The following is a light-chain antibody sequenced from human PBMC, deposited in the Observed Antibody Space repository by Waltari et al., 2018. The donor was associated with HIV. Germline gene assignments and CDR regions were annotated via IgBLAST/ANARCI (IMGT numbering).Light chain of an antibody. V-gene: IGLV1-40*01. CDR3: QSFDSSLTTSGVI. Sequence: QSVLTQPPSVSGAPGQRVTISCTGSSSNIGAGYDVHWYQQLPGTAPKLLIYANINRPSGVPDRFSGSKSGSPASLAITGLQAEDEAHYYCQSFDSSLTTSGVIFGGGTKLTVL. CDR1: SSNIGAGYD. J-gene: IGLJ2*01. CDR2: ANI.